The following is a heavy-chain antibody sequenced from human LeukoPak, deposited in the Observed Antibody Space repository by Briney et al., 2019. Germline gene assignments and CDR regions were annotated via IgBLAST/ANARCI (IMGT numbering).Heavy chain of an antibody. V-gene: IGHV4-59*01. J-gene: IGHJ6*03. CDR1: GGSISSYH. D-gene: IGHD3-22*01. CDR3: ARRTYYYDSSGYHYYYYMDV. Sequence: SETLSLTCTVSGGSISSYHWSWIRQPPGKGLEWIADIYYGGNTNYNPSLKRRVTISVDTSKNQFSLKLSSVTAADTAVYYCARRTYYYDSSGYHYYYYMDVWGKGTTVTVSS. CDR2: IYYGGNT.